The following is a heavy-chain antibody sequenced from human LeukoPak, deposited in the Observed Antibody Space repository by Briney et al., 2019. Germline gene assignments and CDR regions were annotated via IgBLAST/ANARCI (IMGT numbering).Heavy chain of an antibody. CDR2: IRYDGSNK. V-gene: IGHV3-30*02. J-gene: IGHJ3*02. CDR3: AKDSEWFGELDAFDI. D-gene: IGHD3-10*01. CDR1: GFTFSSYG. Sequence: GSLRLSCAASGFTFSSYGMHWVRQAPGKGLEWVAFIRYDGSNKYYADSVKGRFTISRDNSKNTLYLQMNSLRAEDTAVYYCAKDSEWFGELDAFDIWGQGTMVTVSS.